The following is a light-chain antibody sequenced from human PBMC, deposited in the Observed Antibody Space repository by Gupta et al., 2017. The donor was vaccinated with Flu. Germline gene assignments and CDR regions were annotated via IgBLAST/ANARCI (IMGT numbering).Light chain of an antibody. CDR2: RNN. V-gene: IGLV1-44*01. J-gene: IGLJ2*01. CDR1: SSKSGSND. Sequence: RGNSSGSGSSSKSGSNDVYWDQQSSGAAPKLLIYRNNKRPSGVPDGFSGSKSGTSATVAISGLQAEDEADYYCAAWDDSMNGVVFGGGTKLTVL. CDR3: AAWDDSMNGVV.